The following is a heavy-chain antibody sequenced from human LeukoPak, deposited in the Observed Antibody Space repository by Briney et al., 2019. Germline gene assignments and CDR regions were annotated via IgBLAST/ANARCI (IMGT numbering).Heavy chain of an antibody. CDR1: GYTFTSYG. Sequence: ASVKVSCKASGYTFTSYGVSWVRQAPGQGLEWMGWISAYNGNTNYAQKFQGRVTMTTDTSTSTAYMELRSLRSDDTAVYYCARSRDPQAGPDYYYMDVWGKGTTVTVSS. CDR2: ISAYNGNT. V-gene: IGHV1-18*01. D-gene: IGHD3-10*01. CDR3: ARSRDPQAGPDYYYMDV. J-gene: IGHJ6*03.